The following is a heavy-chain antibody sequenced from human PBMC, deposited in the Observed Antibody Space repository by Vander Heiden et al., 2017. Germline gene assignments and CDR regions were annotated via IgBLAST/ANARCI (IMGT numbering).Heavy chain of an antibody. CDR1: GLTFRSYS. CDR3: ARVDYYGSGSSDY. CDR2: ISSSSSTI. Sequence: EVQLVESGGGLVQPGGSLRPSCAASGLTFRSYSMNWVRQAPGKGLEWVSYISSSSSTIYYADSVKGRFTISRDNAKNSLYLQMNSLRAEDTAVYYCARVDYYGSGSSDYWGQGTLVTVSS. D-gene: IGHD3-10*01. J-gene: IGHJ4*02. V-gene: IGHV3-48*01.